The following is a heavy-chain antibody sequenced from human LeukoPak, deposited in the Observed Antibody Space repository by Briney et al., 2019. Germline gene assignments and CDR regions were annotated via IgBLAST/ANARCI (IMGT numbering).Heavy chain of an antibody. Sequence: GGSLRLSCAASGFSFSTIYMSWVRRTPGQGLEWVANINVDGTAEYYVDSVKGRFTISRDNAKNSLYLQMNSLRAEDTAVYYCARDPYRFAFDIWGQGTVVLVSS. CDR2: INVDGTAE. D-gene: IGHD1-26*01. CDR3: ARDPYRFAFDI. V-gene: IGHV3-7*03. CDR1: GFSFSTIY. J-gene: IGHJ3*02.